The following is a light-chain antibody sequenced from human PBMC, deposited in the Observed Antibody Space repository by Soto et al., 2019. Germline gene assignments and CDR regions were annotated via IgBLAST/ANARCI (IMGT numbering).Light chain of an antibody. V-gene: IGKV3-20*01. CDR3: QQYGNSPVT. CDR2: GAS. CDR1: QSVSSSY. J-gene: IGKJ3*01. Sequence: EIVLTQSPGTLSLSPGERATLSCRASQSVSSSYLAWYQQKPGQAPRHLIYGASSRATGIPDRFSGSGTGTDFTLTISRLEPEDFAVSYCQQYGNSPVTFGPGTKVDIK.